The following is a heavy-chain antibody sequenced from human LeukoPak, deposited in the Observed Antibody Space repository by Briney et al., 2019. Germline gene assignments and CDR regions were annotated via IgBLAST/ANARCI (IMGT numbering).Heavy chain of an antibody. V-gene: IGHV3-21*01. D-gene: IGHD3-22*01. CDR2: ISSSSSYI. J-gene: IGHJ4*02. CDR1: GFTFSSYG. CDR3: ASWSTYYDSSGYPN. Sequence: GRSLRLSCAASGFTFSSYGMHWVRQAPGKGLEWVSSISSSSSYIYYADSVKGRFTISRDNAKNSLYLQMNSLRAEDTAVYYCASWSTYYDSSGYPNWGQGTLVTVSS.